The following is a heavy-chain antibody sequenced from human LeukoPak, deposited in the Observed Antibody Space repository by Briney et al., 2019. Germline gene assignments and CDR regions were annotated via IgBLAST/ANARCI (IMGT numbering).Heavy chain of an antibody. J-gene: IGHJ4*02. Sequence: PSETLSLTCTVSGGSISSSSYYWGWIRQPPGKGLEWIGSIYYSGSTYYNPSLKSRVTISVDTSKNQFSLKLSSVTAADTAVYSCASRALGPYYYDSSGYYSYFFDYWGQGTLVTVSS. V-gene: IGHV4-39*01. CDR2: IYYSGST. CDR1: GGSISSSSYY. CDR3: ASRALGPYYYDSSGYYSYFFDY. D-gene: IGHD3-22*01.